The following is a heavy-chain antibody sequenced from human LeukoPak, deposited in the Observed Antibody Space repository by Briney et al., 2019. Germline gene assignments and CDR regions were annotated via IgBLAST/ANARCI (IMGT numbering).Heavy chain of an antibody. CDR2: ISSSSTI. V-gene: IGHV3-48*04. D-gene: IGHD1-26*01. CDR1: GFTFSSYS. Sequence: PGGSLRLTCAASGFTFSSYSMNWVRQAPGKGLEWVSFISSSSTIYYADSVKGRFTISRDNAQNSLYLQMNSLRAEDTAVYYCARDRGGSYSAIDYWGQGTLVTVSS. J-gene: IGHJ4*02. CDR3: ARDRGGSYSAIDY.